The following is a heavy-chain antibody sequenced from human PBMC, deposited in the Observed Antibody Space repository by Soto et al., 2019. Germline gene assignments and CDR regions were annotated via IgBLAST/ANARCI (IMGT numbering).Heavy chain of an antibody. Sequence: PGGSLRLSCAASGFTFSSYAMSWVRQAPGKGLEWVSAISGSGGSTYYADSVKGRFTISRDNSKNTLYLQMNSLRAEDTAVYYCAKDLHDYGDYVDWFDPWGQGTLVTVS. CDR1: GFTFSSYA. V-gene: IGHV3-23*01. CDR3: AKDLHDYGDYVDWFDP. CDR2: ISGSGGST. D-gene: IGHD4-17*01. J-gene: IGHJ5*02.